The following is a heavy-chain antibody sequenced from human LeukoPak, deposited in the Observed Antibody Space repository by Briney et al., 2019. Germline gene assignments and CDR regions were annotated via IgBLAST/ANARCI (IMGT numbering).Heavy chain of an antibody. CDR3: ARHRSGWLQSSFDY. J-gene: IGHJ4*02. D-gene: IGHD5-24*01. V-gene: IGHV4-39*01. Sequence: SETLSLTCTVSGGSISSYYWNWIRQPPGKGLEWIGSIYYSGSSFDNPALKSRVTISVDTSKNQFSLKLSSVTAADTAVYYCARHRSGWLQSSFDYWGQGTLVTVSS. CDR2: IYYSGSS. CDR1: GGSISSYY.